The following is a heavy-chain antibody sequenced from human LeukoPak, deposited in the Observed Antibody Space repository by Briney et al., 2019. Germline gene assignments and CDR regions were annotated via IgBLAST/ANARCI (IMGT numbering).Heavy chain of an antibody. V-gene: IGHV1-18*01. D-gene: IGHD6-13*01. CDR1: GYTFTSYG. J-gene: IGHJ4*02. CDR2: ISAYNGNT. Sequence: ASVKVSCKASGYTFTSYGISWVRQAPGQGLEWMGWISAYNGNTNYAQKLQGRVTMTTDTSTSTAYMELRSLRSDDTAVYYRARESYSSSWYRFDYWGQGTLVTVSS. CDR3: ARESYSSSWYRFDY.